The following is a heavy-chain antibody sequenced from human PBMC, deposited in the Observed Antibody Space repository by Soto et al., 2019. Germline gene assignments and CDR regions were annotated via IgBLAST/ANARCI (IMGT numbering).Heavy chain of an antibody. D-gene: IGHD3-3*01. CDR1: GGTFSSYT. CDR3: ATTDFWSGYNDPPVYYMDV. CDR2: IIPILGIA. V-gene: IGHV1-69*02. J-gene: IGHJ6*03. Sequence: SVKVSCKASGGTFSSYTISWVRQAPGQGLEWMGRIIPILGIANYAQKFQGRVTITADKSTSTAYMELSSLRSEDTAVYYCATTDFWSGYNDPPVYYMDVRGKRTALTVS.